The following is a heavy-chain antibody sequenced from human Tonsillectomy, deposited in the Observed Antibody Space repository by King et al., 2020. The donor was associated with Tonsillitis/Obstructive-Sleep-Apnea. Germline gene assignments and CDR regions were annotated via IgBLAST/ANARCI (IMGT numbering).Heavy chain of an antibody. Sequence: EVQLVESGGGLVKPGGSLRLSCAASGFTFSSYSMNWVRQAPGKGREWVASISSSSSDIYYADSVEGRFTISRDNAKNSLYLQMNSLRAEDTAVYYCARYCPCSGGSCYSGWRQGTLVTVSS. CDR2: ISSSSSDI. CDR3: ARYCPCSGGSCYSG. J-gene: IGHJ1*01. CDR1: GFTFSSYS. V-gene: IGHV3-21*01. D-gene: IGHD2-15*01.